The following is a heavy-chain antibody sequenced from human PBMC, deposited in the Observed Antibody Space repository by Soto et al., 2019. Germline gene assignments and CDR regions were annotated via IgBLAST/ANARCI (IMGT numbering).Heavy chain of an antibody. CDR3: ASAMTTVTTIDY. Sequence: QLQLQESGSGLVKPSQTLSLTCAVSGGSISSGGYSWSWIRQPPGKGLEWIGYIYHSGSTYYNPSLTSRVXXXGXXATNQFSRKLRSVTAADTAVYYCASAMTTVTTIDYWGQGTLVTVSS. CDR2: IYHSGST. D-gene: IGHD4-17*01. V-gene: IGHV4-30-2*01. J-gene: IGHJ4*02. CDR1: GGSISSGGYS.